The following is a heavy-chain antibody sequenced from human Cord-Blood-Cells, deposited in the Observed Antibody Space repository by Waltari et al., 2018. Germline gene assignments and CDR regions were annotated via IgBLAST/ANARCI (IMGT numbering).Heavy chain of an antibody. CDR3: AREGMSEAFDI. J-gene: IGHJ3*02. D-gene: IGHD3-10*01. CDR2: ISSNGGST. CDR1: GFTFSSYA. Sequence: EVQLVESGEGLVQPGGSLRLSCAASGFTFSSYAFHWVRQAPGKGLEYVSAISSNGGSTYYADSVKGRFTISRDNSKNTLYLQMGSLRAEDMAVYYCAREGMSEAFDIWGQGTMVTVSS. V-gene: IGHV3-64*02.